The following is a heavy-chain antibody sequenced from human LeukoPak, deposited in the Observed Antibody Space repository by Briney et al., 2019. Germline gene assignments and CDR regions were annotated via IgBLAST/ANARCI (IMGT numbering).Heavy chain of an antibody. D-gene: IGHD3-3*01. CDR3: ARANYDFWSGMDV. CDR2: ISSSSTYI. Sequence: GGSLKLSCAASGFTFSTYSINWVRQAPGKGLEWVSSISSSSTYIYYADSVRGRFTVSRDNAKNSLYLQMNSLRAEDTAVYYCARANYDFWSGMDVWGQGTTVTVSS. J-gene: IGHJ6*02. V-gene: IGHV3-21*01. CDR1: GFTFSTYS.